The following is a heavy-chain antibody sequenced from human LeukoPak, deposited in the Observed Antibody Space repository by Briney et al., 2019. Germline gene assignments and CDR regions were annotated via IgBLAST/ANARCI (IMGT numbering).Heavy chain of an antibody. CDR2: IKHDGSEK. V-gene: IGHV3-7*03. CDR3: ATPLDYYDRSDSHQGGD. Sequence: GGSLRLSCAASGFTFSRHWMTWVRQAPGKGLVGVANIKHDGSEKNYVDSVKGRFTISRDNAKNSLYLQMDSLRAEDTAVYYCATPLDYYDRSDSHQGGDWGQGTLVTVSS. J-gene: IGHJ4*02. D-gene: IGHD3-22*01. CDR1: GFTFSRHW.